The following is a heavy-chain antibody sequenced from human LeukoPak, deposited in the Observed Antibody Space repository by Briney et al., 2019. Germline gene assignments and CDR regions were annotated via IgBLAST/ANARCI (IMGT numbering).Heavy chain of an antibody. Sequence: PGGSLRLSCAASGFTFGSYAMSWVRQAPGKGLEWVSAISGSGGSTYYADSVKGRFTISRDNSKNTLYLQMNGLRAEDTAVYYCANPTVVTLFSYWGQGTLVTVSS. J-gene: IGHJ4*02. CDR3: ANPTVVTLFSY. V-gene: IGHV3-23*01. CDR2: ISGSGGST. D-gene: IGHD4-23*01. CDR1: GFTFGSYA.